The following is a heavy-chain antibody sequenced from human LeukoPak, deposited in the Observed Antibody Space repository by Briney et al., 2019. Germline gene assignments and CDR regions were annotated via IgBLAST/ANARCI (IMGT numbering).Heavy chain of an antibody. CDR3: ARDRSELRYFDY. V-gene: IGHV3-33*01. CDR2: IYYDGGNK. Sequence: GRSLRLSCAASGFTFRNFGMHWVRQAPGKGLEWVAVIYYDGGNKYYIDSVKSRFTISRDNSKNTLYLQMNSLRAEDTAVYYCARDRSELRYFDYWGQGTLVTVSS. J-gene: IGHJ4*02. CDR1: GFTFRNFG. D-gene: IGHD1-14*01.